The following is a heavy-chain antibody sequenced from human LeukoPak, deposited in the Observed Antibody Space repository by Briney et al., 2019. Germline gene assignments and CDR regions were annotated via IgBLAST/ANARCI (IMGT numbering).Heavy chain of an antibody. V-gene: IGHV3-74*01. D-gene: IGHD6-19*01. CDR3: TTTRPYGTTWAGAFED. CDR2: INSDGSTT. Sequence: GGSLRLSCAASGFTFSSYWMHWVRQIPGKGLVWVSRINSDGSTTNYADSVKGRFITSRDSSKNTLFLQMNSLRAEDTALYYCTTTRPYGTTWAGAFEDWGQGTPVTVSS. CDR1: GFTFSSYW. J-gene: IGHJ4*02.